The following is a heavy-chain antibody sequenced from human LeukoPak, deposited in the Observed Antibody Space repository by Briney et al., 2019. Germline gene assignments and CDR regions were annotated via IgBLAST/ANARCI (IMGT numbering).Heavy chain of an antibody. CDR3: VGTAARNYYYGMDV. CDR2: IYTSGST. D-gene: IGHD2-2*01. Sequence: SETLSLTCTVSGGSISSYYWSWIRQPAGKGLEWIGRIYTSGSTNYNPSLKSRVTMSVDTSKNQFSLKLSPVTAADTAVYYCVGTAARNYYYGMDVWGQGTTVTVSS. V-gene: IGHV4-4*07. CDR1: GGSISSYY. J-gene: IGHJ6*02.